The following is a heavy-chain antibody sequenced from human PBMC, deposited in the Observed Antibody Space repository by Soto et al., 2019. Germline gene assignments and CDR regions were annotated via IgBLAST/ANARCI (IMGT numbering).Heavy chain of an antibody. CDR1: GFTFSSYG. J-gene: IGHJ4*02. CDR2: ISYDGSNK. V-gene: IGHV3-30*18. Sequence: PGGSLRLSCAASGFTFSSYGMHWVRQAPGKGLEWVAVISYDGSNKYYVDSVKGRFTISRDNSKNTLYLQMNSLRAEDTAVYYCAKDPRGYSGYDLYYFDYWGQGTLVTVSS. CDR3: AKDPRGYSGYDLYYFDY. D-gene: IGHD5-12*01.